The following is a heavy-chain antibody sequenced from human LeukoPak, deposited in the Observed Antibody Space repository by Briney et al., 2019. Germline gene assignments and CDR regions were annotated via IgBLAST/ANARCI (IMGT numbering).Heavy chain of an antibody. J-gene: IGHJ4*02. V-gene: IGHV3-33*01. Sequence: SGGSLRLSCRAPGFTFSRYAIHWIRQAPGKGLEGMALAWHGGCNRYYADCVYGRFIISSDNSKNTVYLQMNSLRAEDTAVYYCERELFGSGSCPDYWGKGTLVRVSS. CDR3: ERELFGSGSCPDY. CDR1: GFTFSRYA. CDR2: AWHGGCNR. D-gene: IGHD3-10*01.